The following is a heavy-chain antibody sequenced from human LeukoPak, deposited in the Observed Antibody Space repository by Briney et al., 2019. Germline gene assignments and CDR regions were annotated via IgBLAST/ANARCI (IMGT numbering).Heavy chain of an antibody. CDR2: IYTSGIT. CDR1: GGSTSSGSYY. D-gene: IGHD2-15*01. Sequence: SETLSLTCTVSGGSTSSGSYYWSWIRQPAGKGLEWIGRIYTSGITNYNPSLKSRVTISVDTSKNQFSLKLSSVTAADTAVYYCARACSGGSCYSYWGQGTLVTVSS. CDR3: ARACSGGSCYSY. J-gene: IGHJ4*02. V-gene: IGHV4-61*02.